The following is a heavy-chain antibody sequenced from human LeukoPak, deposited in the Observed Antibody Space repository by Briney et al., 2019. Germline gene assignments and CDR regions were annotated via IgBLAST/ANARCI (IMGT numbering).Heavy chain of an antibody. J-gene: IGHJ4*02. CDR3: ARATLAGYCSSTSCYIEDY. CDR2: INPSGGST. Sequence: ASVKVSCKASGYTFTSYYMHWVRQAPGQGLEWMGIINPSGGSTSYAQKFQGRVTMTRDTSTSTVYMELRSLRSDDTAVYYCARATLAGYCSSTSCYIEDYWGQGTLVTVSS. D-gene: IGHD2-2*02. CDR1: GYTFTSYY. V-gene: IGHV1-46*01.